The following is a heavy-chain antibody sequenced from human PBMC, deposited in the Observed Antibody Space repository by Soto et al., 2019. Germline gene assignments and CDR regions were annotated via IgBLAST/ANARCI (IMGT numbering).Heavy chain of an antibody. CDR1: GGSISSGGYY. J-gene: IGHJ6*02. V-gene: IGHV4-31*03. Sequence: QVQLQESGPGLVKPSQTLSLTCTVSGGSISSGGYYWSWIRQHTGKGLEWIGYIYYSGSTYYNPSLKSRVTISVDTSKNQFSLKLSSVPAAATAVYYGERGSYGFYYYYGMDVWGQGTTVTVSS. CDR3: ERGSYGFYYYYGMDV. D-gene: IGHD5-18*01. CDR2: IYYSGST.